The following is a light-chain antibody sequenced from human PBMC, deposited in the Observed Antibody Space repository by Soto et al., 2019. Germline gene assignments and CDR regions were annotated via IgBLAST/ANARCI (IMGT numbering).Light chain of an antibody. CDR3: QQYNSYPYT. CDR2: DAS. J-gene: IGKJ2*01. V-gene: IGKV1-5*01. Sequence: IAMTQSPSTLSASVGDRVTISCRASQSVSSRLAWYQQKPGQVPKLLIYDASTLESGVPSTFGGSGSGTEFTLTISSLPAEDFASYFCQQYNSYPYTFGQGTKLEI. CDR1: QSVSSR.